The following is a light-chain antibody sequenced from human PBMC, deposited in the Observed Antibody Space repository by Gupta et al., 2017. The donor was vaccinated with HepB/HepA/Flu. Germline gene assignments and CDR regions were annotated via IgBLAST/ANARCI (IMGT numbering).Light chain of an antibody. J-gene: IGLJ3*02. CDR3: AAWDDSLSAM. Sequence: SVLTQPPAASGTRGQGVTFPCSGSSSNNGSNYVSWYQQLPGTAPKLLIYRNNQRPSGVPDLFSGSKSGTSASLAISGLRAEDEADYYCAAWDDSLSAMFGGGTKLTVL. V-gene: IGLV1-47*01. CDR1: SSNNGSNY. CDR2: RNN.